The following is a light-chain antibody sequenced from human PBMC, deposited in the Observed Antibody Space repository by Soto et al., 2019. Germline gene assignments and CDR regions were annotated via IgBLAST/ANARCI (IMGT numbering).Light chain of an antibody. CDR2: KVS. Sequence: QSPLPQPASVSGSPGQAITISCTGTSSDVGGYNYVSWYQQHPGKAPKLMIFKVSNRPSGVSNRFSGSKSGNTASLTISGLQAEDEADYYCSSYTSSSTLVFGTGTKVTVL. J-gene: IGLJ1*01. CDR1: SSDVGGYNY. CDR3: SSYTSSSTLV. V-gene: IGLV2-14*01.